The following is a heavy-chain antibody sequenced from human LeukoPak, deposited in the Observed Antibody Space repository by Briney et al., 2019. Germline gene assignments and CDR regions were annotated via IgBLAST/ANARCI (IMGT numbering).Heavy chain of an antibody. CDR2: INQDGTQR. CDR3: ASDVNTFGYLADY. Sequence: GGSLRLSCAASGFSFGTSWMNWARQAPGKGLEWVANINQDGTQRNYVDSVKGRFTISRDNAKNSLYLQMNTLRVEDTAAYFCASDVNTFGYLADYWGQGTLVTVSS. CDR1: GFSFGTSW. V-gene: IGHV3-7*01. J-gene: IGHJ4*02. D-gene: IGHD5-18*01.